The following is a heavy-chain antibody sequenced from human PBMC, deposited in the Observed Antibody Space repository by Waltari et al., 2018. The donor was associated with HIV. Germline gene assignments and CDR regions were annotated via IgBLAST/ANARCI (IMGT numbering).Heavy chain of an antibody. D-gene: IGHD3-10*01. CDR2: INSDGSST. V-gene: IGHV3-74*01. J-gene: IGHJ6*02. CDR1: GFTFSSYW. Sequence: EVQLVESGGGLVQPGGSLRLSCAASGFTFSSYWMHWVRQAPGKGLVWVSRINSDGSSTSYADSVKGRFTISRDNAKNTLYLQMNSLRAEDTAVYYCARGVYYYGSGSYLHYYYGMDVWGQGTTVTVSS. CDR3: ARGVYYYGSGSYLHYYYGMDV.